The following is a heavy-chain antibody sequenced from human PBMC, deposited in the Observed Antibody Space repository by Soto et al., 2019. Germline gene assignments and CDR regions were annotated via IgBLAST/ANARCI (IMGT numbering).Heavy chain of an antibody. D-gene: IGHD2-21*02. CDR1: GYTFTSYA. V-gene: IGHV1-3*01. CDR3: ARESAYCGGDCYPNWFDP. J-gene: IGHJ5*02. Sequence: ASVKASCKASGYTFTSYAMHWVRQAPGQRLEWMGWINAGNGNTKYSQKFQGRVTITRDTSASTAYMELSSLRSEDTAVYYCARESAYCGGDCYPNWFDPWGQGTLVTGSS. CDR2: INAGNGNT.